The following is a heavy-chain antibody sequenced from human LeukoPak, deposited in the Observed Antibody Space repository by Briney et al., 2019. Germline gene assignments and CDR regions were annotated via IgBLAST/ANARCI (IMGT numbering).Heavy chain of an antibody. CDR3: ARLWPNDDAFDI. Sequence: SETLSLTCTVSGGSISSSPYYWGWIRQPPGKGLEWVGSIYYGGTTYSNPSLKSRVTMSVDTSKKQFSLKLSSVTAADTAVYYCARLWPNDDAFDIWGQGTMVTVSS. CDR2: IYYGGTT. CDR1: GGSISSSPYY. J-gene: IGHJ3*02. V-gene: IGHV4-39*01.